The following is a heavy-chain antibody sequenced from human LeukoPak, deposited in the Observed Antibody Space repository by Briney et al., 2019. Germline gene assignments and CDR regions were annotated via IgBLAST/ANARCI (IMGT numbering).Heavy chain of an antibody. CDR1: GGSFSGYY. CDR2: IYHSGST. D-gene: IGHD6-19*01. J-gene: IGHJ5*02. V-gene: IGHV4-34*01. CDR3: ARGGLTNWFDP. Sequence: ASETLSLTCAVYGGSFSGYYWSWIRQPPGKGLEWIGYIYHSGSTYYNPSLKSRVTISVDRSKNQFSLKLSSVTAADTAVYYCARGGLTNWFDPWGQGTLVTVSS.